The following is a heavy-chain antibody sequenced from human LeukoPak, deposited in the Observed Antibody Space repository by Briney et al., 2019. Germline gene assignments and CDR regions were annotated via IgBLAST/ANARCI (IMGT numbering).Heavy chain of an antibody. V-gene: IGHV3-48*03. CDR2: ISSSGSTI. Sequence: GGSLRLSCAASGFTFSSYEMNWVRQAPGKGLEWVSYISSSGSTIYYADSVKGRFTISRDNAKNSLYLQMDSLRAEDTAVYYCARAAGGLEDYWAQGPLVTVSS. CDR3: ARAAGGLEDY. D-gene: IGHD1-26*01. CDR1: GFTFSSYE. J-gene: IGHJ4*02.